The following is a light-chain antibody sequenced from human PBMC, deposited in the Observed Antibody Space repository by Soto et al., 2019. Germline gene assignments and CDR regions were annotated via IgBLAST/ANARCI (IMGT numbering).Light chain of an antibody. CDR3: QQLNTYPWT. V-gene: IGKV1-9*01. J-gene: IGKJ1*01. CDR2: AAS. Sequence: DIQLTQSPSFLSASVGDRVTITCRASQGISSFLAWYQQKPGKAPKLLIYAASTMQSGVPSRFRGSGSGTEFTLTISSLQPEDSATYYCQQLNTYPWTFGEGTKVEIK. CDR1: QGISSF.